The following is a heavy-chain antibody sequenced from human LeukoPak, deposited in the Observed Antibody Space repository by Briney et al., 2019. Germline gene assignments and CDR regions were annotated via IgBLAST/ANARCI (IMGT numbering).Heavy chain of an antibody. V-gene: IGHV1-2*02. Sequence: GASVKVSCKAFGYTFTAYYMHWVRQAPGQGFEWMGWINLDSGATDYAQKFQGRVTMARDTSSGTAYMEVSRLRSDDTAVYYCAGRHIYSYASGNFYPAFDIWGQGTMVTVSS. J-gene: IGHJ3*02. CDR2: INLDSGAT. CDR1: GYTFTAYY. CDR3: AGRHIYSYASGNFYPAFDI. D-gene: IGHD3-10*01.